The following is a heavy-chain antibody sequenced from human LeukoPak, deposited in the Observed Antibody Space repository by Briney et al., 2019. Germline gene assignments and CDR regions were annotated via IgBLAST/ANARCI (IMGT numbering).Heavy chain of an antibody. CDR2: INPNSGGA. D-gene: IGHD6-13*01. CDR3: ARGIAAAPGYYYMDV. J-gene: IGHJ6*03. Sequence: ASVKVSCKASGYTFTGYYMHWVRQAPGQGLEWMGWINPNSGGANYAQKFQGRVTMTRDTSISTAYMELSRLRSDDTAVYYCARGIAAAPGYYYMDVWGKGTTVTVSS. V-gene: IGHV1-2*02. CDR1: GYTFTGYY.